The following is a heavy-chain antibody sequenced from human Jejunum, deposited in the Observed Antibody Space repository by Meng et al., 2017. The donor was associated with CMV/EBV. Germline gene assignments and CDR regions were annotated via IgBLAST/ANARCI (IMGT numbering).Heavy chain of an antibody. CDR2: TYYRLRWYN. D-gene: IGHD2-2*01. Sequence: GDSVSSNSATWNWIGQSPSGGLEWLGRTYYRLRWYNDYALSVKSRISVNADASKNQFSLQLNSVSPEDTAVYYCARDRGSSWYFDYWGQGTLVTVSS. J-gene: IGHJ4*02. V-gene: IGHV6-1*01. CDR3: ARDRGSSWYFDY. CDR1: GDSVSSNSAT.